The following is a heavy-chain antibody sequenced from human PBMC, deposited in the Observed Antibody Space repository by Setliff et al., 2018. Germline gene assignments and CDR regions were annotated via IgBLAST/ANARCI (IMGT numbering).Heavy chain of an antibody. J-gene: IGHJ4*02. D-gene: IGHD2-15*01. CDR3: ARSDGGSSGLDY. CDR2: IKQDESEK. CDR1: GFTFTNYW. V-gene: IGHV3-7*01. Sequence: PGGSLRLSCAASGFTFTNYWINWVRQAPGKGLEWVANIKQDESEKHYVGSVKGRFTISRDNSENTLYLQMNSLRPDDTAVYHCARSDGGSSGLDYWGQGTLVTVSS.